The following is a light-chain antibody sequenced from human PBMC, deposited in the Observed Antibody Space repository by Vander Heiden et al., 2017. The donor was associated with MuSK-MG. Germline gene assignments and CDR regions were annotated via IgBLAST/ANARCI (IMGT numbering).Light chain of an antibody. CDR2: GAS. Sequence: EIVLTQSPGTLSLSPGERATLSCRASQSVSSSYLAWYQQKPGQAPRLLIYGASSRATGIPDRFSGSGYGADFTLTISRREPEDFAVYYCQQYGSSPRFTFGPGTKVDIK. J-gene: IGKJ3*01. V-gene: IGKV3-20*01. CDR3: QQYGSSPRFT. CDR1: QSVSSSY.